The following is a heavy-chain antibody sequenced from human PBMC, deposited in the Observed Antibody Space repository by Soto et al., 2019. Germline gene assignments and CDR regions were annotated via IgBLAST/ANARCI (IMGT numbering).Heavy chain of an antibody. Sequence: EVQLLESGGILVQPGGSLRLSCAGSGFAFSGYAMTWVRQAPGKGLQWVSGISGSGSTIYIADSVKGRFTISRDNSKSTLYLQMNSLRAEDTAVYYCAKDRGWGTIAVRDIDYWGQGTLVTVSS. CDR1: GFAFSGYA. CDR2: ISGSGSTI. J-gene: IGHJ4*02. D-gene: IGHD6-6*01. CDR3: AKDRGWGTIAVRDIDY. V-gene: IGHV3-23*01.